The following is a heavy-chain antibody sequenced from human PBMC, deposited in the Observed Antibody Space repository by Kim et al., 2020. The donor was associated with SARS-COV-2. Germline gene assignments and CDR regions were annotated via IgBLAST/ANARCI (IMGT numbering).Heavy chain of an antibody. Sequence: NTPSFQRQVTIAADKSISTDYLQWSSLKASDTAMYYCARMDGYNYPFDYWGQGTLVTVSS. D-gene: IGHD5-12*01. V-gene: IGHV5-51*01. J-gene: IGHJ4*02. CDR3: ARMDGYNYPFDY.